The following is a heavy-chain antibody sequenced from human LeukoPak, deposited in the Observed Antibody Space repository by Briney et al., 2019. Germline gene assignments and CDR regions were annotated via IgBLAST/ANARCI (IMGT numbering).Heavy chain of an antibody. D-gene: IGHD6-19*01. Sequence: GGSLRLSCVASAFSVSGNCMTWVRQAPGGGLEWASVIYSDGRSHYSGSVKGRFTISRDSSKNSLYLQMNNLRAEDTAVYYCASPGYSSGWRYWGQGTLVTVSS. J-gene: IGHJ4*02. V-gene: IGHV3-53*01. CDR2: IYSDGRS. CDR3: ASPGYSSGWRY. CDR1: AFSVSGNC.